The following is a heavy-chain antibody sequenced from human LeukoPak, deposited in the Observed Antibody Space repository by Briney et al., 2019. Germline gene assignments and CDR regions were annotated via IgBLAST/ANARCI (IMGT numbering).Heavy chain of an antibody. J-gene: IGHJ3*02. CDR1: GGSISSSSYY. D-gene: IGHD6-13*01. CDR3: ARHLPYSSTGHDAFDI. V-gene: IGHV4-39*01. CDR2: IYYSGST. Sequence: SETLSLTCTVSGGSISSSSYYWGWIRQPPGKGLEWIGSIYYSGSTYYNPSLKSRVTISVDTSKNQFSLKLISVTAADTAVYYCARHLPYSSTGHDAFDIWGQGTMVTVSS.